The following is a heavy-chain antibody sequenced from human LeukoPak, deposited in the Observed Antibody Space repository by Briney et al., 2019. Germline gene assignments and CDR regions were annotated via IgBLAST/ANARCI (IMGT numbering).Heavy chain of an antibody. J-gene: IGHJ6*02. CDR3: ARDDRYTNNWRSYYYYGLDV. CDR1: GDSVSSNTAA. CDR2: TYYRSKWYT. D-gene: IGHD6-13*01. Sequence: SQTLSLTCAISGDSVSSNTAAWNWIRQSPSRGLEWLGRTYYRSKWYTDHAPSVRGRVIIDLDTSKNQFSLQLMSVTPEDTAIYFCARDDRYTNNWRSYYYYGLDVWGQGTTVTVSS. V-gene: IGHV6-1*01.